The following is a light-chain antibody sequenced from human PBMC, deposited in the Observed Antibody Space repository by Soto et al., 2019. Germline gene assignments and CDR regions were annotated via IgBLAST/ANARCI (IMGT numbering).Light chain of an antibody. CDR3: SSYTSRSTLEGV. Sequence: QSALTQPASVSGSPGQSITISCTGTSSDVGGYNYVSWYQQHPGKAPKLMIYEVSNRPSGVSNRFSGSKSGNTASLTISGLQAEDEADYYCSSYTSRSTLEGVFGTEPKVAVL. CDR2: EVS. V-gene: IGLV2-14*01. J-gene: IGLJ1*01. CDR1: SSDVGGYNY.